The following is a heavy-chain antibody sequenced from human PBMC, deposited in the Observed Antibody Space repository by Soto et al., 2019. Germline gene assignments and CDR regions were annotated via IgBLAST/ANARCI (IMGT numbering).Heavy chain of an antibody. J-gene: IGHJ6*02. V-gene: IGHV3-74*03. CDR3: AREGSLGLDV. CDR1: GFIFSSFW. D-gene: IGHD3-10*01. CDR2: INGDGASL. Sequence: EVRLEEAGGGFVQPGGSLRVSCSGSGFIFSSFWMHWVRQGPGKVLEWVSRINGDGASLAYADSVKGRFSISRDNVKNTLHLQMNSLGADDTAVYFCAREGSLGLDVWGRGTTVTVSS.